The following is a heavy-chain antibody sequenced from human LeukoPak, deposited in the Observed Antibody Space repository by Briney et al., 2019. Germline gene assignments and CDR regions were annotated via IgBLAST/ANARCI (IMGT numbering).Heavy chain of an antibody. V-gene: IGHV3-30*04. D-gene: IGHD3-9*01. Sequence: GGSLRLSCAASGFTFRSYAMHWVRQAPGKGLEGVAVISYDGRNKYYADSVKGRFTISRDNSKNTLYLQMNSLRAEDTAVYYCARERYYNILTGYYNGGFDYWGQGTLVTVSS. CDR2: ISYDGRNK. CDR1: GFTFRSYA. CDR3: ARERYYNILTGYYNGGFDY. J-gene: IGHJ4*02.